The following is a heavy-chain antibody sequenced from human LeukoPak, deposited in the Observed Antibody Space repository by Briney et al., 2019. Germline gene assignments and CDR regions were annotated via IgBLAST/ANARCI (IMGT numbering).Heavy chain of an antibody. V-gene: IGHV3-30*18. CDR2: ISHDGTNT. CDR1: GFRFRNFG. J-gene: IGHJ4*02. D-gene: IGHD2-21*01. CDR3: AKDPGAVVVQAYYLDH. Sequence: PGGSLRLSCVDSGFRFRNFGMHWVRQAPGKGLEWVAVISHDGTNTYHADSVRGRFTISRDNSKSTLYLQMNSLRPEDTAVYYCAKDPGAVVVQAYYLDHWGQGTLVTVSS.